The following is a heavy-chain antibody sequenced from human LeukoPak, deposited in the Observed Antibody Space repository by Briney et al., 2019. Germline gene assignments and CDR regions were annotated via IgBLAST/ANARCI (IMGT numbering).Heavy chain of an antibody. Sequence: SETLSLTCTVSGGSISSSSYYWSWIRQPPGKGLEWIGEINHSESTNYNPSLKSRVTISVDTSKNQFSLKLSSVTAADTAVYYCATGYSSSWYYFDYWGQGTLVTVSS. D-gene: IGHD6-13*01. CDR2: INHSEST. CDR1: GGSISSSSYY. CDR3: ATGYSSSWYYFDY. J-gene: IGHJ4*02. V-gene: IGHV4-39*07.